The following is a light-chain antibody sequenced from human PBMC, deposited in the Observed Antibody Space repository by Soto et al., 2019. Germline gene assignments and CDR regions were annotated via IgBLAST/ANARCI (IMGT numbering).Light chain of an antibody. CDR2: EVS. CDR1: SSDVGGYNY. Sequence: QSALTQPASVSGSPGQSITISCTGTSSDVGGYNYVSWYQQHPGKAPKLMIYEVSNRPSGISTRFSGSKSGNTASLTISGLQAEDEADYYCSSYTRSNTPVVFGGGTKLTVL. CDR3: SSYTRSNTPVV. J-gene: IGLJ2*01. V-gene: IGLV2-14*03.